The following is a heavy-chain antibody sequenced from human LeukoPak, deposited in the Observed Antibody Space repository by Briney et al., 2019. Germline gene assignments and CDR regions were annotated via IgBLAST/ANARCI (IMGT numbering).Heavy chain of an antibody. CDR3: AGSGYYCHDH. V-gene: IGHV4-4*02. CDR2: IYHSGNT. Sequence: SGTLSLTCGVSGCSISSNCWSWVRQPPGKNLEWIGEIYHSGNTNYNPSLKSRVTISVDKSKNQFSLKLNSVTAADSAVYYCAGSGYYCHDHWGQGILVTVSS. J-gene: IGHJ4*02. D-gene: IGHD2/OR15-2a*01. CDR1: GCSISSNC.